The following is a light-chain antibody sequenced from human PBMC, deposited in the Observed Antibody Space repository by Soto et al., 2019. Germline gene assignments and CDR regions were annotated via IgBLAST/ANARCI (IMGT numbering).Light chain of an antibody. CDR2: GAS. CDR3: QQYGSPGT. Sequence: EIVLTQSPGTLSLSPGERATLSCRASQSVSSSYLAWYQQKPGQAPRILIYGASSRATGIPDRFSGSGSGTYFTLTISRLEPEDFAVYYCQQYGSPGTFGQGTKVEIK. CDR1: QSVSSSY. J-gene: IGKJ1*01. V-gene: IGKV3-20*01.